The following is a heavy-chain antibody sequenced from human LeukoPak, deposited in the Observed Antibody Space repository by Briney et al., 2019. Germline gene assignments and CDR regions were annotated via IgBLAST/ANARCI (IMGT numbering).Heavy chain of an antibody. V-gene: IGHV1-8*01. D-gene: IGHD3-9*01. J-gene: IGHJ4*02. CDR3: ARSRDILTGYYMGY. CDR2: MNPNSGNT. CDR1: GYTFTSYY. Sequence: ASVKVSCKASGYTFTSYYMHWVRQATGQGLEWMGWMNPNSGNTGYAQKFQGRVTMTRNTSISTAYMELSRLRSDDTAVYYCARSRDILTGYYMGYWGQGTLVTVSS.